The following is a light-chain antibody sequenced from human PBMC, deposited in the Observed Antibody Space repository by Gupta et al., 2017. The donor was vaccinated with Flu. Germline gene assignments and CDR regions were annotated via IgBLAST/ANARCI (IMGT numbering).Light chain of an antibody. V-gene: IGLV3-19*01. CDR3: YSQDSTDNDKGV. J-gene: IGLJ3*02. CDR2: DKK. CDR1: SFRKSY. Sequence: QKGMNICTSGSFRKSYGNWYQQQPEQAPGLVIYDKKIRLSGGPERVSASTSANTSAITITIALAGEEADYYCYSQDSTDNDKGVFGGGTKLTVL.